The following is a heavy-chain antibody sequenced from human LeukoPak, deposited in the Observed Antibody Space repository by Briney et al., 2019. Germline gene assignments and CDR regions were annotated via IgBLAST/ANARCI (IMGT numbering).Heavy chain of an antibody. CDR3: ARRVLLWFGESYYFDY. Sequence: PSETLSLTCTVSGGSISSSSYYWGWIRQLPGKGLEWIGSIYYSGSTYYNPSLKSRVTISVDTSKNQFSLKLSSVTAADTAVYYCARRVLLWFGESYYFDYWGQGTLVTVSS. CDR1: GGSISSSSYY. V-gene: IGHV4-39*01. J-gene: IGHJ4*02. CDR2: IYYSGST. D-gene: IGHD3-10*01.